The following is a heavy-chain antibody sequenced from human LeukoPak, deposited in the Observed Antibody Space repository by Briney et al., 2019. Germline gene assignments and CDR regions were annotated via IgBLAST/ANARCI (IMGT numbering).Heavy chain of an antibody. D-gene: IGHD3-22*01. CDR2: INPNSGGT. CDR1: GYTFTSYY. Sequence: ASVKVSCKASGYTFTSYYMHWVRQAPGQGMEWMGWINPNSGGTNYAQKFQGRVNINRDTSISTEYMELSRLRSEETAVYYCASLYYDSSGSLDYWGQGTLVTVSS. CDR3: ASLYYDSSGSLDY. V-gene: IGHV1-2*02. J-gene: IGHJ4*02.